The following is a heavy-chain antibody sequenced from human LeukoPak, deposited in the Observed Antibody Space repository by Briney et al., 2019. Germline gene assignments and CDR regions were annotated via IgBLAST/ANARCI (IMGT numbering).Heavy chain of an antibody. CDR1: GFTFSSYG. D-gene: IGHD3-10*01. J-gene: IGHJ4*02. V-gene: IGHV3-30*03. Sequence: GGSLRLSCAASGFTFSSYGMHWVRQAPGKGLEWVAVISYDGSNKYYADSVKGRFTISRDNSKNTLYLQMNSLGAEDTAVYYCARGTGLNDYWGQGTLVTVSS. CDR3: ARGTGLNDY. CDR2: ISYDGSNK.